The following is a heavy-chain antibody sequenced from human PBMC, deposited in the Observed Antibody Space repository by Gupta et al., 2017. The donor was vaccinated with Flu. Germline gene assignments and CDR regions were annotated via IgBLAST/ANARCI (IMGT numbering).Heavy chain of an antibody. CDR3: ARAFTATCYNRRGQCGYYRDY. J-gene: IGHJ4*02. D-gene: IGHD2-2*02. CDR1: GASISSYY. CDR2: FYSGGTT. V-gene: IGHV4-4*07. Sequence: QVQLQESGPGLVKPSETLSLTCTVSGASISSYYWTWIRQPAGKGLEWIGRFYSGGTTDYNPSLQSRVTMSVDTSKNQFSLKLNSVSAADTAVYYCARAFTATCYNRRGQCGYYRDYWGQGTLVTVSS.